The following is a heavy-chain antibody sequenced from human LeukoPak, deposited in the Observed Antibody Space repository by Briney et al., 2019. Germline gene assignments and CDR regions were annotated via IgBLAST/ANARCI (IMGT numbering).Heavy chain of an antibody. V-gene: IGHV4-61*02. D-gene: IGHD2/OR15-2a*01. J-gene: IGHJ6*03. Sequence: KTSETLSLTCTVSGGSISSGSYYWPWIRQPAGKGLEWIGRIYTSGSTNYNPSLKSRVTISLDTSKDQFSLKLSSVPAADTHVYYCASFFSIRRTLRYYMDVWGKGTTVTVSS. CDR3: ASFFSIRRTLRYYMDV. CDR1: GGSISSGSYY. CDR2: IYTSGST.